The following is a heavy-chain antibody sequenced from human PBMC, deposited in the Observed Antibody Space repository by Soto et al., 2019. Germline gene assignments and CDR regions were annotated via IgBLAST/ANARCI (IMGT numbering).Heavy chain of an antibody. J-gene: IGHJ4*02. D-gene: IGHD3-22*01. CDR3: ARDPSYDSSGSGPY. CDR1: GVTFSSYA. V-gene: IGHV1-69*13. CDR2: IIPIFGTA. Sequence: ASVKVSCKASGVTFSSYAISWVRQAPGQGLEWMGGIIPIFGTANYAQKFQGRVTITADESTSTAYMELSSLRSEDTAVYYCARDPSYDSSGSGPYWGQGTLVTVSS.